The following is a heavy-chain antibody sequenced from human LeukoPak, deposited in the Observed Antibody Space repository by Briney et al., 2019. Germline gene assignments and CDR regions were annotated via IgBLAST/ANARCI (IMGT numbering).Heavy chain of an antibody. J-gene: IGHJ5*02. CDR1: GGTFSSYA. CDR2: INPIFGTA. D-gene: IGHD3-22*01. CDR3: ARAPHYDSSGYFSWFDP. Sequence: ASVKVSCKASGGTFSSYAISWVRQAPGQGLEWMGRINPIFGTANYAQKFQGRVTITTDESTSTAYMELSSLRSEDTAVYYCARAPHYDSSGYFSWFDPWGQGTLVTVS. V-gene: IGHV1-69*05.